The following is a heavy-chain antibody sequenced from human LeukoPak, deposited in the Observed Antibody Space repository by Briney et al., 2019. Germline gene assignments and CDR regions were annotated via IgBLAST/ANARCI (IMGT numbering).Heavy chain of an antibody. V-gene: IGHV4-59*01. CDR2: LYYNGRT. Sequence: SETLSLTCTVSGGSISTYYWSWIRQPPGEGLEWIGYLYYNGRTNYNPSLKSRVTLSLDTSKNQFSVKLSSVPAADTAMYYCARVSRGNSVGCDYWGQGTLVTVSS. CDR3: ARVSRGNSVGCDY. CDR1: GGSISTYY. J-gene: IGHJ4*02. D-gene: IGHD4-23*01.